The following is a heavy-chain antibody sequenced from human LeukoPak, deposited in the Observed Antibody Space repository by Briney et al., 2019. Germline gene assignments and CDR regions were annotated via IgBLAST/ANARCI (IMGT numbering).Heavy chain of an antibody. CDR3: AREVGGGASGQ. V-gene: IGHV3-66*01. J-gene: IGHJ4*02. CDR2: IYSDGTV. CDR1: GFTVSSNY. Sequence: GESLRLSCAASGFTVSSNYMSWVRKVPGKGLELVSVIYSDGTVSYADSVKGRFTISRDNSENTLQLQMNSLRDEDTAVYYCAREVGGGASGQWGQGTLVTVSS. D-gene: IGHD3-16*01.